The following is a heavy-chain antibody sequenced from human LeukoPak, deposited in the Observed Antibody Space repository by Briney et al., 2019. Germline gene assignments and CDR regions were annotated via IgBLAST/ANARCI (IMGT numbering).Heavy chain of an antibody. J-gene: IGHJ3*02. Sequence: AASVKVSCKAPGGTFTNYAISWVRQAPGQGLEWMAGISPIFVTTCYAQNFQGRVTITADESTSTAYMELSSLRSEDTAVYYCARGTGYYDFWSGPQHKDAFDIWGQGTMVTVSS. CDR1: GGTFTNYA. CDR2: ISPIFVTT. D-gene: IGHD3-3*01. CDR3: ARGTGYYDFWSGPQHKDAFDI. V-gene: IGHV1-69*13.